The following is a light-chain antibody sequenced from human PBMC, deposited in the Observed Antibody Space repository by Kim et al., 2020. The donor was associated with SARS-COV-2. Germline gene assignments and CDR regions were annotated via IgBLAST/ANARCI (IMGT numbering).Light chain of an antibody. CDR2: DVS. CDR1: SSDVGGYNY. V-gene: IGLV2-14*03. CDR3: SSYTSSSTRI. J-gene: IGLJ2*01. Sequence: GQSITISCTGTSSDVGGYNYVSWYQQHPGKAPKLMIFDVSNRPLGVSNRFSGSKSGNTASLTISGLQAEDEADYYCSSYTSSSTRIFGGGTKVTVL.